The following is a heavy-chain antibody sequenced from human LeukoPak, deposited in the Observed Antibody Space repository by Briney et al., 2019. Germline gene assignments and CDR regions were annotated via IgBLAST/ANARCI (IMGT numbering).Heavy chain of an antibody. CDR2: INHSGST. D-gene: IGHD1-26*01. V-gene: IGHV4-34*01. J-gene: IGHJ6*02. Sequence: PSETLSLTCAVYGGSFSGYYWSWLRQPPGKGLEWIGEINHSGSTNYNPSLKSRVTISEDTSKNQFSLKLSSVAAADTAVYYCARDGSIRGYYYGMDVWGQGTTVTVSS. CDR3: ARDGSIRGYYYGMDV. CDR1: GGSFSGYY.